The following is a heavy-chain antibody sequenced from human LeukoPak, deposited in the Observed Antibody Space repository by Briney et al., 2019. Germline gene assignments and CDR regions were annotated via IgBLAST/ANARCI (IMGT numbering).Heavy chain of an antibody. V-gene: IGHV3-23*01. Sequence: GGSLRLSCAASGFTFSSYAMSWVPQAPGKGLEWVSVISISGTTTHYAGSVKGRLTISRDNSKNTLYLQMNSLTAEDTAIYYCAKQLRYSGTWQFDYWGQGTLVTVSS. D-gene: IGHD6-13*01. J-gene: IGHJ4*02. CDR2: ISISGTTT. CDR1: GFTFSSYA. CDR3: AKQLRYSGTWQFDY.